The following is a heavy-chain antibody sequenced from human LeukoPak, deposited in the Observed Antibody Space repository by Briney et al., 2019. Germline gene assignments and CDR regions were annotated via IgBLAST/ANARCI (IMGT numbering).Heavy chain of an antibody. CDR3: ARDTRYSGSYGTW. CDR2: INPNNGDT. CDR1: GYTFTDYF. D-gene: IGHD1-26*01. Sequence: ASVKVSCKASGYTFTDYFIHWVRQAPGQGLEWMGLINPNNGDTKYAQNFQGRVTMTRDTSFSTAYVDLSNLRSDDTAVYYCARDTRYSGSYGTWWGQGTLVTVSS. J-gene: IGHJ4*02. V-gene: IGHV1-2*02.